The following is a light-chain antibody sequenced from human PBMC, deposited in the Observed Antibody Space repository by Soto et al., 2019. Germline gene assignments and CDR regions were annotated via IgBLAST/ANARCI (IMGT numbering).Light chain of an antibody. Sequence: EIVLTQSPGTLSLSPGERATLSCRASRDISNNYLAWYQQKPGQAPSLLIYAASRRATGIPDRFSGSGSGTDFTLTISRLEPEDFKVYYCQQYGSSPLTFGGGTKVDIK. CDR2: AAS. V-gene: IGKV3-20*01. J-gene: IGKJ4*01. CDR3: QQYGSSPLT. CDR1: RDISNNY.